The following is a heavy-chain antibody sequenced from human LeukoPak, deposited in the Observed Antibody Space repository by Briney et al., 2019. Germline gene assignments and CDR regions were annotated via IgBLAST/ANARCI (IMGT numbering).Heavy chain of an antibody. Sequence: ASVKVFCKAFGYTFTSYGISWVRQAPGQGLEWMERLSAYNGNTNYAQKLQGRVTMTTDTSTSTVYMELRSLRSDDTAVYYCARGDDILTGYTNFDYWGQGTLVTVSS. D-gene: IGHD3-9*01. J-gene: IGHJ4*02. CDR3: ARGDDILTGYTNFDY. CDR2: LSAYNGNT. V-gene: IGHV1-18*04. CDR1: GYTFTSYG.